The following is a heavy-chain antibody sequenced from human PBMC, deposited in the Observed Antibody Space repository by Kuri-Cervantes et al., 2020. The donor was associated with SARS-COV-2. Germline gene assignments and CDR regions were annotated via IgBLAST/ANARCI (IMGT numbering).Heavy chain of an antibody. CDR3: AKDLVSSGSGDYFDY. J-gene: IGHJ4*02. CDR1: RFTFSSYA. CDR2: ISYDRTYR. Sequence: GGSLRLSCAASRFTFSSYAMHWVRQAPGKGLEWVAVISYDRTYRYYADSVKGRFTISRDNSKNTLYLQMNSLRAEDTAVYYCAKDLVSSGSGDYFDYWGQGTLVTVSS. V-gene: IGHV3-30-3*01. D-gene: IGHD6-19*01.